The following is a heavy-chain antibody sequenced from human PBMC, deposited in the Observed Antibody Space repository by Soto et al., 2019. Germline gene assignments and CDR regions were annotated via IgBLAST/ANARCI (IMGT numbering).Heavy chain of an antibody. J-gene: IGHJ2*01. CDR1: GCTFSSYA. V-gene: IGHV3-23*01. D-gene: IGHD1-1*01. CDR3: AKDRPGYGGWYFDL. Sequence: HPGGSLRLSCAASGCTFSSYAMSWVRQAPGKGLEWVSAISGSGRSTYYADSVKGRFTISRGNSKNTLYLQMNSLRAEDTAVYYCAKDRPGYGGWYFDLWGRGTLVTVSS. CDR2: ISGSGRST.